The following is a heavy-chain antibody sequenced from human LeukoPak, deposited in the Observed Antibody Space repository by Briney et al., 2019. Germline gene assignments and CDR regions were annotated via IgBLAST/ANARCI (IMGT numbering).Heavy chain of an antibody. D-gene: IGHD2-15*01. CDR3: ARGRGEVVVAAWDVFDI. V-gene: IGHV4-59*08. CDR2: IYYSGST. CDR1: GDSISGNY. J-gene: IGHJ3*02. Sequence: SKTLSLTCTVSGDSISGNYWTWIRQPPGKGLEWIGYIYYSGSTNYNASLKSRVTISVDTSKNQFSLKLSSVTAADTAVYYCARGRGEVVVAAWDVFDIWGQGTMVTVSS.